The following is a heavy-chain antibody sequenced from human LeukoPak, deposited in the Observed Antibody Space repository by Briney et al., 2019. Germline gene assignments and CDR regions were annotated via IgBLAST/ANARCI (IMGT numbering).Heavy chain of an antibody. CDR3: AKSATITMILMVLSDEFYFDS. V-gene: IGHV3-23*01. J-gene: IGHJ4*02. CDR2: LSGSGTST. CDR1: GFTFSSYA. Sequence: PGGSLRLSCAVSGFTFSSYAMSWVRQAPGKGLEWVSTLSGSGTSTYYADSVKGRFTISRDSSKNTLYLQMNSLRAEDTAVYYCAKSATITMILMVLSDEFYFDSWGQGTLVTVSS. D-gene: IGHD3-22*01.